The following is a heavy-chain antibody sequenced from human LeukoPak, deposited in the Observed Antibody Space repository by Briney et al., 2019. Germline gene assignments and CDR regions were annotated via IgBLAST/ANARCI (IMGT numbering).Heavy chain of an antibody. Sequence: GGSLRLSCAASGFSFDVHAMTWVRQAPGKGPEWVATIGGPAETFYADSVRGRFTISRDNSRYTLYLQMNRLRAEDSALYYCAKDWTSHNGVYDYLDFWGQGTQVTVSS. CDR2: IGGPAET. D-gene: IGHD3-16*01. V-gene: IGHV3-23*01. CDR3: AKDWTSHNGVYDYLDF. J-gene: IGHJ4*02. CDR1: GFSFDVHA.